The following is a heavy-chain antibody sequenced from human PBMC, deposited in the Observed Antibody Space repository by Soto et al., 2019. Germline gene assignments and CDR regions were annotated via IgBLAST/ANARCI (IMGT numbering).Heavy chain of an antibody. V-gene: IGHV3-30*18. CDR2: IASDGTYE. Sequence: QVQLVESGGGVVQPGTSLRLSCVASGFTFSNNVMHWVRQAPDKGLEWVTFIASDGTYETYADSVKGRFTISRDNSKNTVYLQMNSLRAEDTAVYYCAKDRSETWTWDYWGQGTLVTVSS. D-gene: IGHD1-1*01. CDR1: GFTFSNNV. J-gene: IGHJ4*02. CDR3: AKDRSETWTWDY.